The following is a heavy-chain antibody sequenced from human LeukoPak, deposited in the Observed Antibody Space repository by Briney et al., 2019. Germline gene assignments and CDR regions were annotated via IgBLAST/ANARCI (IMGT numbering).Heavy chain of an antibody. CDR2: INHRGST. V-gene: IGHV4-34*01. J-gene: IGHJ4*02. Sequence: SETLSLTCAVYGGSFSGYYWSWIRQPPGKGLEWIGEINHRGSTNYNPSLKSRVTISVDTSKNQFSLKLSSVTAADTAVYYCARRGYYGSGSVDYWGQGTLVTVSS. CDR3: ARRGYYGSGSVDY. CDR1: GGSFSGYY. D-gene: IGHD3-10*01.